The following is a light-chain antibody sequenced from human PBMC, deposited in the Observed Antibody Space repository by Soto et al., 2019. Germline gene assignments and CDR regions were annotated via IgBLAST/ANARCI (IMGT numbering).Light chain of an antibody. CDR2: GAS. Sequence: EIVLTQSPVTLSLSPGERATLSCRASQSVSSSYLAWYQQKPGQAPRLLIYGASSRATGIPDRFSGSGSETDFTLTISSLEPEDFAVYYCQQRSDWPLTFGQRTRLEIK. V-gene: IGKV3D-20*02. J-gene: IGKJ5*01. CDR1: QSVSSSY. CDR3: QQRSDWPLT.